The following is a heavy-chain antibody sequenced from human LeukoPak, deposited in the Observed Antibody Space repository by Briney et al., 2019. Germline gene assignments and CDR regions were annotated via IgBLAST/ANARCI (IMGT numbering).Heavy chain of an antibody. CDR2: IGKTFSTA. Sequence: PGGSLRLSCAVSGFSLMSTDMHWVRQALGKGLEWISYIGKTFSTAYYADSVRGRFTISTDNAQNSLYLQMNSLRAEDTAVYYCTSYSYSGNYWGQGTPVTVSS. CDR3: TSYSYSGNY. J-gene: IGHJ4*02. CDR1: GFSLMSTD. V-gene: IGHV3-48*01. D-gene: IGHD5-18*01.